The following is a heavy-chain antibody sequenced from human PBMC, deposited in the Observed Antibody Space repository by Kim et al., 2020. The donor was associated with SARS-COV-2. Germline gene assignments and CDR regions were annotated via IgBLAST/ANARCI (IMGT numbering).Heavy chain of an antibody. Sequence: GGSLRLSCAASGFTFSSYSMNWVRQAPGKGLEWVSYISSSSSTIYYADSVKGRFTISRDNAKNSLYLQMNSLRDEDTAVYYCAREGILTGYYYFDYWGQGTLVTVSS. CDR2: ISSSSSTI. CDR1: GFTFSSYS. D-gene: IGHD3-9*01. CDR3: AREGILTGYYYFDY. J-gene: IGHJ4*02. V-gene: IGHV3-48*02.